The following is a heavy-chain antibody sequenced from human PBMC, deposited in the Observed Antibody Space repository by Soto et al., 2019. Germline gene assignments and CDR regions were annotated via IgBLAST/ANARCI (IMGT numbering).Heavy chain of an antibody. CDR2: IYYSGST. J-gene: IGHJ5*02. V-gene: IGHV4-31*03. Sequence: QVQLQESGPGLVKPSQTLSLTCTVSGGSISSGGYYWSWIRQHPGKGLERIGYIYYSGSTYYNPSLKSRVTISVDTSKNQFSLKLSSVTAADTAVYYCARSSGEVVAATRVLGWFDPWGQGTLVTVSS. CDR3: ARSSGEVVAATRVLGWFDP. CDR1: GGSISSGGYY. D-gene: IGHD2-15*01.